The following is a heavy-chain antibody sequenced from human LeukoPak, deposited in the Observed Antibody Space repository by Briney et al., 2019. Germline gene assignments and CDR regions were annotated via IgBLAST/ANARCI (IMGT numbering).Heavy chain of an antibody. J-gene: IGHJ4*02. CDR2: IIPIFGTA. V-gene: IGHV1-69*01. D-gene: IGHD3-10*01. Sequence: SVKGSCKASGGTFSRYATSWVRQAPGQGLEWMGGIIPIFGTANYAQKFQGRVTITADESTNTAYMELSSLRSEDTAVYYCARDSEVRGVNLLWYWGQGTLVTVSS. CDR1: GGTFSRYA. CDR3: ARDSEVRGVNLLWY.